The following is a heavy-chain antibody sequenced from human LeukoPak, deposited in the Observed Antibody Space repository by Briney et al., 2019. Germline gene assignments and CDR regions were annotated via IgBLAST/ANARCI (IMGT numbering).Heavy chain of an antibody. CDR2: ITTTGDYI. CDR3: ARSGGSGSNYQLRYNWFDP. V-gene: IGHV3-21*01. D-gene: IGHD3-10*01. J-gene: IGHJ5*02. CDR1: GFTFSDYD. Sequence: GGSLRLSCAASGFTFSDYDMNWVRQAPGKGLEWLSSITTTGDYIYYAGSLKGRFTVSRDNAKKSLYLQMDNFRAEGTAVYYCARSGGSGSNYQLRYNWFDPWGQGTLVTVSS.